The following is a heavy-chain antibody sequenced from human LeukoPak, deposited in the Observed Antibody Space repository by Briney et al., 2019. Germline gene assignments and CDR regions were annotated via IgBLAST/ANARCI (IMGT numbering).Heavy chain of an antibody. CDR2: ISAYNGNT. D-gene: IGHD3-22*01. Sequence: VASVKVSRKASGYTFTSYGISWVRQAPGQGLEWMGWISAYNGNTNYAQKLQGRVTMTTDTSTSTAYMELRSLRSDDTAVYYCARDQGYYDSSGYLTYWFDPWGQGTLVTVSS. J-gene: IGHJ5*02. CDR1: GYTFTSYG. CDR3: ARDQGYYDSSGYLTYWFDP. V-gene: IGHV1-18*01.